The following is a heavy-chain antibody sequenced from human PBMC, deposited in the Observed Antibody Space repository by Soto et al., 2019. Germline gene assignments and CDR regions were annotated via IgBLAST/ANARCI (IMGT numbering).Heavy chain of an antibody. Sequence: PGGSLRLSCTASGFTFGDYAMSWFRQAPGKGLEWVGFIRSKAYGGTTEYADSVRGRFTISRDNGMQSLFLHMNSLRDEDTAVYYCARDGKGAAYTFGPYYFDSWGQGALVTSPQ. CDR3: ARDGKGAAYTFGPYYFDS. D-gene: IGHD1-1*01. CDR2: IRSKAYGGTT. J-gene: IGHJ4*02. CDR1: GFTFGDYA. V-gene: IGHV3-49*03.